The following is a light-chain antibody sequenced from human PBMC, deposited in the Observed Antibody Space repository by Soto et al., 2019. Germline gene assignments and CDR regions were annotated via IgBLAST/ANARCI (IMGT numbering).Light chain of an antibody. CDR1: QSISNS. V-gene: IGKV1-5*03. CDR2: EAS. Sequence: DLQMTQSPSTLSASVGDRVTLTCRASQSISNSLAWYQQKPGKAPKLLIYEASSLKSGVPSRFSGSGSGTEYTLTISSLQPDDFATYYCQQYNGYWTFDQGTKVEIK. J-gene: IGKJ1*01. CDR3: QQYNGYWT.